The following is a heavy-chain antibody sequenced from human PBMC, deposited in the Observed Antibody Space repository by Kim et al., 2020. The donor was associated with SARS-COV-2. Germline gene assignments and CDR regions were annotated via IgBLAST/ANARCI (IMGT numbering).Heavy chain of an antibody. CDR2: IRSKAYGGTT. V-gene: IGHV3-49*04. CDR1: GFTFGDYA. J-gene: IGHJ6*03. CDR3: TREGPYLSRRNYYYYMDV. Sequence: GGSLRLSCTASGFTFGDYAMSWVRQAPGKGLEWVGFIRSKAYGGTTEYAASVKGRFTISRDDSKSIAYLQMNSLKTEDTAVYYCTREGPYLSRRNYYYYMDVWGKGTTVTVSS.